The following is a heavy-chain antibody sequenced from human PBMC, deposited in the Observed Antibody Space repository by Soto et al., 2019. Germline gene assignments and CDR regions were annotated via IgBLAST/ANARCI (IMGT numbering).Heavy chain of an antibody. V-gene: IGHV3-11*01. CDR1: GFTFSDYY. Sequence: QVQLVESGGGLVKPGGSLRLSCAASGFTFSDYYMSWIRQAPGQGLEWVSYISSSGSTIYYADSVKGRFTISRDNAKNSLYLQMNSLRAEDTAVYYCAKYYVTPRGYYYYMDVWGKGTTVTVSS. CDR2: ISSSGSTI. CDR3: AKYYVTPRGYYYYMDV. D-gene: IGHD3-3*01. J-gene: IGHJ6*03.